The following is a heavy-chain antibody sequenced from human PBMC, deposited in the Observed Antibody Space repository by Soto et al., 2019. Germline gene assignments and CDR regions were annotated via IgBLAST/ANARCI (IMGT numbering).Heavy chain of an antibody. Sequence: GGSLRLSCAASGFTFSSYGMHWVRQAPGKGLEWVAVISYDGSDKYYADSVKGRFTISRDNSKNTLYLQMNSLRAEDTAVYYCAKVIAVAGTGYAFDIWGQGTMVTVSS. CDR2: ISYDGSDK. D-gene: IGHD6-19*01. V-gene: IGHV3-30*18. CDR3: AKVIAVAGTGYAFDI. CDR1: GFTFSSYG. J-gene: IGHJ3*02.